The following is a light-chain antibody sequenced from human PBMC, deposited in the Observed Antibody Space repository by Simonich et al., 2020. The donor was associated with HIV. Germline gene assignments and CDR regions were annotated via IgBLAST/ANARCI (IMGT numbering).Light chain of an antibody. CDR3: AAWDDSLSGYV. V-gene: IGLV1-47*01. CDR1: TSNIGSNT. J-gene: IGLJ1*01. CDR2: KTK. Sequence: QSVLTQPPSASGTPGQRVTISCSGSTSNIGSNTVNWHQQLPGTSPKLLIYKTKQRPAGVPDRFSGSKSGTSASLAISGLRSEDEADYYCAAWDDSLSGYVFGTGTKVTVL.